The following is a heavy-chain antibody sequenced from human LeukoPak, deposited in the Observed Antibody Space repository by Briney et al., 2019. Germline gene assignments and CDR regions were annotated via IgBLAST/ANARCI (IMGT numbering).Heavy chain of an antibody. CDR3: ARGRTFDN. CDR1: GGSISSYY. J-gene: IGHJ4*02. Sequence: SETLSLTCTVSGGSISSYYWSWIRQPPGKELEWIGNIYDRGSTKYNPSLKSRVTISVDTSKNQFSLRLSSVTAADTAVYYCARGRTFDNWGQGTLVTVSS. CDR2: IYDRGST. V-gene: IGHV4-59*01.